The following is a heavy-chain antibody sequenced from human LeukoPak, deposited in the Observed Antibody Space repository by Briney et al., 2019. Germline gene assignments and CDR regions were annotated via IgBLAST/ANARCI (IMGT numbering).Heavy chain of an antibody. CDR1: GYTFSRHG. Sequence: GASVKVSCKTSGYTFSRHGITWVRQAPGQGLEWMGWVSGYNGNTNYAQSVQGRVTMTTDTSTNTAYIELRSLRSDDTAVYYCAKDIHPGLDSGASCCFDYWGQGTPVTVSS. CDR2: VSGYNGNT. J-gene: IGHJ4*02. D-gene: IGHD3-22*01. CDR3: AKDIHPGLDSGASCCFDY. V-gene: IGHV1-18*01.